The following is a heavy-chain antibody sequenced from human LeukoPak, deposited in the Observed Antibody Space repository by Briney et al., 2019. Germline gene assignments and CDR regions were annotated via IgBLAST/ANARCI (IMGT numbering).Heavy chain of an antibody. CDR2: IYYSGST. CDR3: ARSPSGGSGRYYYYYMDV. J-gene: IGHJ6*03. V-gene: IGHV4-59*08. Sequence: NPSETLSLTCTVSGGSISSYYWSWIRQPPGKGLEWIGYIYYSGSTNYNPSLKSRVTISVDTSKNQFSLKLSSVTAADTAVYYCARSPSGGSGRYYYYYMDVWGKGTTVTVSS. CDR1: GGSISSYY. D-gene: IGHD3-10*01.